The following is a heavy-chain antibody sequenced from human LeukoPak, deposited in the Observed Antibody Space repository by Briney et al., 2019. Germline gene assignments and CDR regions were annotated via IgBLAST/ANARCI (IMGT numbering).Heavy chain of an antibody. J-gene: IGHJ6*03. CDR3: ARDSDSSGWLDYYMDV. CDR1: GFTFSSYS. Sequence: GGSLRLSCAASGFTFSSYSMNWVRQAPGKGLEWVSSISSSSSYIYYADSVKGRFTISRDNAKNSLYLQMNSLRAEDTAVYYCARDSDSSGWLDYYMDVWGKGTTVTVSS. V-gene: IGHV3-21*01. CDR2: ISSSSSYI. D-gene: IGHD6-19*01.